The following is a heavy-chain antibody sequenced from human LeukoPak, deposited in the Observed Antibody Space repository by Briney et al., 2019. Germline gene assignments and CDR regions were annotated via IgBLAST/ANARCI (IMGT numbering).Heavy chain of an antibody. Sequence: SETLSLTCTVSGDSISSGSYYWGWIRQPPGKGLEWIGNIYYRGNTYFNPSLKSRVIISVDTSKNQFSLKLSSVTAADTAVYYCARGPTYQPIDSWGQGTLVTVSS. J-gene: IGHJ4*02. V-gene: IGHV4-39*01. CDR2: IYYRGNT. D-gene: IGHD2-2*01. CDR3: ARGPTYQPIDS. CDR1: GDSISSGSYY.